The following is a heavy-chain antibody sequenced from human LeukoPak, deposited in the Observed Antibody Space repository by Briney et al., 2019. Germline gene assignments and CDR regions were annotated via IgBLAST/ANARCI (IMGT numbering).Heavy chain of an antibody. Sequence: GGSLRLSCVDSGFTFSTYSMNWVRQAPGKGLEWVASISSSSSYIYYGDSVKGRFTISRDNAKNSLYLQMNSLRAEDTAVYYCARDGAVTNGRYFDYWGQGTLVTVSS. V-gene: IGHV3-21*01. CDR2: ISSSSSYI. CDR3: ARDGAVTNGRYFDY. D-gene: IGHD4-17*01. J-gene: IGHJ4*02. CDR1: GFTFSTYS.